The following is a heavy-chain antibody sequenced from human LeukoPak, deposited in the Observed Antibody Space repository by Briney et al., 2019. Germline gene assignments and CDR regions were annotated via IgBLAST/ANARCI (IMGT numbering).Heavy chain of an antibody. Sequence: GGSLRLSCAASGFTFSSYDMHWVRQATGKSLEWVSAIGTAGDSYYPGSVKGRFTISRENAKNSLYLQMNSLRAGDTAVYYCARDRSGWYYFDHWGQGTLVTVSS. J-gene: IGHJ4*02. V-gene: IGHV3-13*01. CDR1: GFTFSSYD. CDR3: ARDRSGWYYFDH. CDR2: IGTAGDS. D-gene: IGHD6-19*01.